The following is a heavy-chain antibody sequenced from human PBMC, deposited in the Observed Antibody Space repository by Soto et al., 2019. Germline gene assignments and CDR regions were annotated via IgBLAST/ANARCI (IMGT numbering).Heavy chain of an antibody. CDR2: IYPGDSDT. D-gene: IGHD3-10*01. V-gene: IGHV5-51*01. Sequence: EVQLVQSGAEVKKPGESLKISCKGSGYSFTSYWIGWVRQMPGKGLEWMGIIYPGDSDTRYSPSFQGQVTISADKSIXTXYXQGSSLKASDTAMYYCAGGGVRGVITRTRDYYGMDVWGQGTTVTVSS. J-gene: IGHJ6*02. CDR1: GYSFTSYW. CDR3: AGGGVRGVITRTRDYYGMDV.